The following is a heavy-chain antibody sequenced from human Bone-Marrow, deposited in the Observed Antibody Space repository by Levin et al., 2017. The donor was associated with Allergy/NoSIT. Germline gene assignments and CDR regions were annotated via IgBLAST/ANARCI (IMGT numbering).Heavy chain of an antibody. CDR1: GFTFISYA. CDR3: AKDLVMYNSGVSFDF. CDR2: ITSSGGST. V-gene: IGHV3-23*01. Sequence: LSLTCAASGFTFISYAMTWVRQAPGKGLEWVSTITSSGGSTYYADSVKGRFTISRDNSKNTLYLQMNTLRAEDTAVYYCAKDLVMYNSGVSFDFWGQGTLVTVSS. D-gene: IGHD2-8*02. J-gene: IGHJ4*02.